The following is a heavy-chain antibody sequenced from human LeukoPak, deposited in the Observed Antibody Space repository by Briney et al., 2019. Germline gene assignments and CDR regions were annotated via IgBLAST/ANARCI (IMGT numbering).Heavy chain of an antibody. CDR3: ARMFGGYCSDGNCFKTFAT. CDR2: IHYSGST. CDR1: TGSINNYY. V-gene: IGHV4-59*01. J-gene: IGHJ3*02. D-gene: IGHD2-15*01. Sequence: SETLSLTCSVSTGSINNYYWSWIRQPPGKGLEWIGYIHYSGSTNSNPSLKSRVIISLDTSKNQFSLRLSSVTTADTAVYYCARMFGGYCSDGNCFKTFATWGQGTVVTVSS.